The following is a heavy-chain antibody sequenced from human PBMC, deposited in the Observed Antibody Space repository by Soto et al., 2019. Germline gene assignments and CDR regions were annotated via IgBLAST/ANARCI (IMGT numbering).Heavy chain of an antibody. CDR1: GFTFSSYA. CDR3: AKSHDFWSSGDY. D-gene: IGHD3-3*01. V-gene: IGHV3-23*01. Sequence: GGSLSLSCAASGFTFSSYAMSWVRQAPGKGLEWVSAISGSGGSTYYADSVKGRFTISRDNSKNTLYLQMNSLRAEDTAVYYCAKSHDFWSSGDYWGQGTLVTVSS. CDR2: ISGSGGST. J-gene: IGHJ4*02.